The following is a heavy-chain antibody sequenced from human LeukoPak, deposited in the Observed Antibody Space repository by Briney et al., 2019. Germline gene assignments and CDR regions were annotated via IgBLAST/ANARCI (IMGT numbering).Heavy chain of an antibody. CDR2: ITGSGDYT. V-gene: IGHV3-23*01. Sequence: QAGGSLRLSCAASGFTFSSSAMGWVRQAPGKGLEWVSSITGSGDYTYYADSVKGRFTISRDNSKNTLYLQMNSLRAEDTAVYYCANKPAGFDPWGQGTLVTVS. CDR1: GFTFSSSA. D-gene: IGHD1-14*01. J-gene: IGHJ5*02. CDR3: ANKPAGFDP.